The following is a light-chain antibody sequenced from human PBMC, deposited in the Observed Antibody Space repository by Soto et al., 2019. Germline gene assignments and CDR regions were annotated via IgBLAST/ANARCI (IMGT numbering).Light chain of an antibody. CDR1: SSNIGAGYD. CDR2: GNN. Sequence: QSVLTQPPSVSGAPGQRVTISCTGSSSNIGAGYDVHWYQQLPGTAPKLLISGNNNRPSGVPDRFSGSKSGTSASLAITGLQAEDVADYYCQSYDSSLSGRVFGTGTKLTVL. CDR3: QSYDSSLSGRV. V-gene: IGLV1-40*01. J-gene: IGLJ1*01.